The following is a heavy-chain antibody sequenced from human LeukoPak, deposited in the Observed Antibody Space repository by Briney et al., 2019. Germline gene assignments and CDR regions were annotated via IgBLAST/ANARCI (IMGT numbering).Heavy chain of an antibody. D-gene: IGHD4-23*01. V-gene: IGHV4-39*01. CDR2: IYYSGST. Sequence: SETLSLTCTVSGGSISSSSYYWGWIRQPPGKGLEWIGSIYYSGSTYYNPSLKSRVTISVDTSKNQFSLKLSSVTAADTAVYYCASGPTVVTKSQLYYYYYYMDVWGKGTTVTISS. J-gene: IGHJ6*03. CDR3: ASGPTVVTKSQLYYYYYYMDV. CDR1: GGSISSSSYY.